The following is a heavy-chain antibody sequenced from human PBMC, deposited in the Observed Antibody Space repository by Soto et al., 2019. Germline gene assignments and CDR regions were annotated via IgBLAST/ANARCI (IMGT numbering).Heavy chain of an antibody. Sequence: ASVKVSCKASGYTFTGYYMHWVRQAPGQGLEWMGWINPNSGGTNYAQKFQGWVTMTRDTSISTAYMELSRRRSDDTAVYYCAREGYYYDSSGYYSEAFDIWGQGTMVTVSS. J-gene: IGHJ3*02. CDR1: GYTFTGYY. CDR2: INPNSGGT. CDR3: AREGYYYDSSGYYSEAFDI. D-gene: IGHD3-22*01. V-gene: IGHV1-2*04.